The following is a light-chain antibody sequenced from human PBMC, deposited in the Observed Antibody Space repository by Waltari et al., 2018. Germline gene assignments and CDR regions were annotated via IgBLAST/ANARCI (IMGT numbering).Light chain of an antibody. CDR2: DVT. CDR3: SSQTLDGPMR. J-gene: IGLJ2*01. CDR1: GSAAGASES. Sequence: QSALTHPASVSGAPGQAITISCSGLGSAAGASESVSWHQHHPDKAPQVIIYDVTHRPSGVSDRFSASKSANTASLTISRLQSEDEADYYCSSQTLDGPMRFGGGTRLTVL. V-gene: IGLV2-14*03.